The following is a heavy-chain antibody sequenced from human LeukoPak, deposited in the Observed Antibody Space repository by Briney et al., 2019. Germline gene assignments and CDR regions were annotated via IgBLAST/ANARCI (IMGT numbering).Heavy chain of an antibody. CDR1: GGSISSSSYY. D-gene: IGHD3-3*01. Sequence: SETPSLTCTVSGGSISSSSYYWGWIRQLPGKGLEWIGSIYYSGSTYYNPSLKSRVTISVDTSKNQFSLKLSSVTAADTAVYYCARPSSDFWSGYSFNWFDPWGQGTLVTVSS. CDR2: IYYSGST. CDR3: ARPSSDFWSGYSFNWFDP. V-gene: IGHV4-39*01. J-gene: IGHJ5*02.